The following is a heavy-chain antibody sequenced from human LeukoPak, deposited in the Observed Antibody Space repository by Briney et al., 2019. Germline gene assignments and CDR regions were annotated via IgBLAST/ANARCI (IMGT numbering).Heavy chain of an antibody. Sequence: GSLRLSCAVSGFTFSSYWMSWFRQAPGKGLEWVANINQDGSQKFSVDSVKGRFTISRDNAKNSLSLQMNSLRVEDTAVYYCARDWFDGDYDRFDHWGQGTLVTVSS. D-gene: IGHD4-17*01. J-gene: IGHJ4*02. CDR3: ARDWFDGDYDRFDH. CDR2: INQDGSQK. V-gene: IGHV3-7*03. CDR1: GFTFSSYW.